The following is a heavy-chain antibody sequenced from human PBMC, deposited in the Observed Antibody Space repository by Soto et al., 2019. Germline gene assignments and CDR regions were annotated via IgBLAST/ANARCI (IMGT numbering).Heavy chain of an antibody. D-gene: IGHD3-16*01. V-gene: IGHV3-23*01. CDR3: VKGGWLDF. J-gene: IGHJ5*01. CDR2: ISGSGTTA. Sequence: PGGSLRLSCAASGFIFSSYAMSWVRQAPGKGLEWVSAISGSGTTAYYADSVKGRFTFSRDNSKHTLYLQMNSLTAEDTAVYACVKGGWLDFWGQGSPVTVSS. CDR1: GFIFSSYA.